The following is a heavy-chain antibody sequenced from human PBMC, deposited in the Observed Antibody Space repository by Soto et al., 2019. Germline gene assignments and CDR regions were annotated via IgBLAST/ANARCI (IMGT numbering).Heavy chain of an antibody. CDR2: ISAYNGNT. V-gene: IGHV1-18*01. J-gene: IGHJ4*02. CDR3: ARGGYYDSSVYYPYFDY. Sequence: ASVKVSCKASGYTFTSYGISWVRQAPGQGLEWMGWISAYNGNTNYAQKLQGRVTMTTDTSTSTAYMELRSLRSDDTAVYYCARGGYYDSSVYYPYFDYWGQGTLVTVSS. CDR1: GYTFTSYG. D-gene: IGHD3-22*01.